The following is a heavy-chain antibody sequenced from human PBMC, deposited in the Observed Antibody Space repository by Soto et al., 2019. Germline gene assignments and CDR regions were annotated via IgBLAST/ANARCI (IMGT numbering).Heavy chain of an antibody. CDR1: GYSFTGYW. D-gene: IGHD5-12*01. CDR3: ARGSYDQYNWFDP. J-gene: IGHJ5*02. CDR2: IDPSDSYT. V-gene: IGHV5-10-1*01. Sequence: GELLRISCRGAGYSFTGYWISWVRQMPGKGLEWMGRIDPSDSYTNYSPSFQGHVTISADKSISTAYLQWSSLKASDTAMYYCARGSYDQYNWFDPWGQGTLVTVSS.